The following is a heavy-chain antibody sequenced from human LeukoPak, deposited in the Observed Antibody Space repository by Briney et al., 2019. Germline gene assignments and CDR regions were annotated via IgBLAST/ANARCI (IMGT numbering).Heavy chain of an antibody. CDR3: ARANYRSAYWPLDY. Sequence: GGSPRLSCAASGFTFSSYAMSWVRQAPGKGLEWVALIWFDENNKSHADSVKGRFTISRDDSKNTLFLQMNSLTVEDTAVYYCARANYRSAYWPLDYWGRGTRVTVSS. CDR2: IWFDENNK. J-gene: IGHJ4*02. V-gene: IGHV3-33*08. CDR1: GFTFSSYA. D-gene: IGHD5-24*01.